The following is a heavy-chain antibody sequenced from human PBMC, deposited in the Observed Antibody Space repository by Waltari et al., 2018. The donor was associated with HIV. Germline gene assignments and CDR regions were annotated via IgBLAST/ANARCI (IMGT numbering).Heavy chain of an antibody. Sequence: EVQLVESGGGLVQPGGSLSLPCPASGLTFRSYELNWVRQAPGKGLEWVSYISSSGSTIYYADSVKGRFTISRDNAKNSLYLQMNSLRAEDTAVYYCARDWGSGSYRWGQGTLVTVSS. J-gene: IGHJ4*02. D-gene: IGHD3-10*01. CDR3: ARDWGSGSYR. CDR2: ISSSGSTI. CDR1: GLTFRSYE. V-gene: IGHV3-48*03.